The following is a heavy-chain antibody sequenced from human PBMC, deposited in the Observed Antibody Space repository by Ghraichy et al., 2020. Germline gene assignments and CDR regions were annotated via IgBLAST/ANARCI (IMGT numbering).Heavy chain of an antibody. D-gene: IGHD3-9*01. Sequence: SLRLSCAASGFTFDDYAMHWVRQAPGKGLEWVSGISWNSGSIGYADSVKGRFTISRDNAKNSLYLQMNSLRAEDTALYYCAKDIGNQYYDILTGFDYWGQGTLVTVSS. CDR3: AKDIGNQYYDILTGFDY. CDR2: ISWNSGSI. V-gene: IGHV3-9*01. J-gene: IGHJ4*02. CDR1: GFTFDDYA.